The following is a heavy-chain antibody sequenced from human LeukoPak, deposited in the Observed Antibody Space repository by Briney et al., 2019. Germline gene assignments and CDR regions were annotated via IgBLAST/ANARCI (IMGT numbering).Heavy chain of an antibody. CDR1: GYTFTSYG. Sequence: ASVKVSCKASGYTFTSYGISWVRQAPGQGLEWMGWISAYNGRAKYAQNLQGRVTMTPDTSTSTAYMELRSLRSDDTAVYYCARETHYDILTGITEYYGMDVWGQGTTVTVSS. CDR2: ISAYNGRA. D-gene: IGHD3-9*01. CDR3: ARETHYDILTGITEYYGMDV. V-gene: IGHV1-18*01. J-gene: IGHJ6*02.